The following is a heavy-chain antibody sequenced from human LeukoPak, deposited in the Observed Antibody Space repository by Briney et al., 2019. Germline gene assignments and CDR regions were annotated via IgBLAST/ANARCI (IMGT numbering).Heavy chain of an antibody. Sequence: ASVKVSCKASGYTFTSYDINWVRQATGQGLEWIGWMNPNSGNTGYAQKFQGRVTMTRNTSISTAYMELSSLRSEDTAVYYCARAGESYYDFWSGYYTSYYYYYMDVWGKGTTVTVSS. D-gene: IGHD3-3*01. J-gene: IGHJ6*03. CDR3: ARAGESYYDFWSGYYTSYYYYYMDV. CDR1: GYTFTSYD. V-gene: IGHV1-8*01. CDR2: MNPNSGNT.